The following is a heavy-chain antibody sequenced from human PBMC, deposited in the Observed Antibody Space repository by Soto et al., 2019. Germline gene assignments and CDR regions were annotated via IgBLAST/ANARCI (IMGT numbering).Heavy chain of an antibody. J-gene: IGHJ5*02. CDR3: ARMFRITVTTWGHNWFDP. CDR2: INPNSGGT. CDR1: GYTFTGYY. Sequence: QVQLVQSGAEVKKPGASVKVSCKASGYTFTGYYMHWVRQAPGQGLEWMGWINPNSGGTNYAQKFQGRVTITADKSTSTAYMELSSLRSEDTAVYYCARMFRITVTTWGHNWFDPWGQGTLVTVSS. V-gene: IGHV1-2*02. D-gene: IGHD4-17*01.